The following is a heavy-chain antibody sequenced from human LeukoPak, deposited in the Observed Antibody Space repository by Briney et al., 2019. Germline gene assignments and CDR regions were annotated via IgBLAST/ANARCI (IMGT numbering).Heavy chain of an antibody. CDR3: ARGPDVGSSPPYYYYYYMDV. CDR1: GGSFSGYY. D-gene: IGHD6-6*01. Sequence: SETLSLTCAVYGGSFSGYYWSWIRQPPGKGLEWIGEINHSGSTNYNPSLKSRVTISVDTSKNQFSLKLSSVTAADTAVYYCARGPDVGSSPPYYYYYYMDVWGKGTTVTVSS. V-gene: IGHV4-34*01. CDR2: INHSGST. J-gene: IGHJ6*03.